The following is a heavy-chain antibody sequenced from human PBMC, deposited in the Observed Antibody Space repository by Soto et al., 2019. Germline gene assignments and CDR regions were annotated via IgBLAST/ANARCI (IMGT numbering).Heavy chain of an antibody. CDR1: GFSLSRYG. D-gene: IGHD3-22*01. V-gene: IGHV3-33*01. Sequence: GGSLRLSCTASGFSLSRYGLHWVRQAPGKGLEWVAGLWSDGIKTSYTDSVKGRFTISRDTSKNMLYLQMNSLGAEDTAVYFCVRDYYDTSGYPNTFDMWGQGTMVTVSS. CDR3: VRDYYDTSGYPNTFDM. CDR2: LWSDGIKT. J-gene: IGHJ3*02.